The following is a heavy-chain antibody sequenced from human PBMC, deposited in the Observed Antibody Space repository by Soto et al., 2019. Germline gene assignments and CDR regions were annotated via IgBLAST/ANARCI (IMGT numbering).Heavy chain of an antibody. CDR2: INPSGATT. V-gene: IGHV1-46*01. Sequence: QVSLVQSGAEVKKPGASVKVSCKASGYTFTSYYVHWVRQAPGQGLEWMGIINPSGATTTYAQNFQGRVAMTRDTSTSTVYMELSSLRSEDTAVYYCARRDCFSSGGYFKYWGQGTLVTVSS. CDR3: ARRDCFSSGGYFKY. CDR1: GYTFTSYY. D-gene: IGHD6-25*01. J-gene: IGHJ4*02.